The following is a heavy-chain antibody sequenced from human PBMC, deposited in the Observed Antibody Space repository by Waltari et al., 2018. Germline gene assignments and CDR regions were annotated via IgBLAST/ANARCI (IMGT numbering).Heavy chain of an antibody. J-gene: IGHJ6*03. CDR1: GGSFSGYS. CDR3: ARGPDSSGYYYYYYMDV. D-gene: IGHD3-22*01. Sequence: QVQLQQWGAGLLKPSETLSLTCAVYGGSFSGYSWSWIRQPPGKGLEWIGEINHSGSTNYNPSLKSRVTISVDTSKNQFSLKLSSVTAADTAVYYCARGPDSSGYYYYYYMDVWGKGTTVTVSS. V-gene: IGHV4-34*01. CDR2: INHSGST.